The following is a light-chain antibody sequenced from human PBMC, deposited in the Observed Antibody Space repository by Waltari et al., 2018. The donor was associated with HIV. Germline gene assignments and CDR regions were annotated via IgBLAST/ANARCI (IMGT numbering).Light chain of an antibody. Sequence: DIVLTQSPATLSLSPGERATLYCRASQNVQNFLAWYQRKPGHAPRLLVSDASGRATGVPARFTGSGSGTDFTLTSSGLEPEDVAFYYCQHRHSWPPTFGGGTKVEIK. CDR3: QHRHSWPPT. V-gene: IGKV3-11*01. CDR2: DAS. CDR1: QNVQNF. J-gene: IGKJ4*01.